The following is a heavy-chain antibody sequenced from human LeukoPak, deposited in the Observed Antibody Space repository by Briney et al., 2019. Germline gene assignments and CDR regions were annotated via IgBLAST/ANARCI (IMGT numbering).Heavy chain of an antibody. J-gene: IGHJ4*02. D-gene: IGHD5-24*01. CDR2: IIPIFGTA. CDR3: ARGSPWAGGYNTD. V-gene: IGHV1-69*05. CDR1: GGTSSSYA. Sequence: SVKVSCXASGGTSSSYAISWVRQARGQGLEWMGRIIPIFGTANYAQKFQGRVTITTDESTSTAYMELSSLRSEDTAVYYCARGSPWAGGYNTDWGQGTLVTVSS.